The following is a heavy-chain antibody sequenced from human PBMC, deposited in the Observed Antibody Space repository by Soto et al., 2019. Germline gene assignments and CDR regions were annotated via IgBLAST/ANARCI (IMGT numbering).Heavy chain of an antibody. V-gene: IGHV3-7*01. CDR1: GFTFSSYW. J-gene: IGHJ4*02. CDR3: ARDLEQWLAKESY. Sequence: PGGSLRLSCVASGFTFSSYWMSWVRQAPGKGLEWVANIKQDGSEKYYVDSVKGRFTLSRDNAKNSLYLQMNSLTVEDTAVYYCARDLEQWLAKESYWGQGTLVTVSS. CDR2: IKQDGSEK. D-gene: IGHD6-19*01.